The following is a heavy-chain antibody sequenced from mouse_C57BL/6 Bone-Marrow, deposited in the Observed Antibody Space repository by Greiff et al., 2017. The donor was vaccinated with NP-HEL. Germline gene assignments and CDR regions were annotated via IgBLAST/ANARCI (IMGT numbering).Heavy chain of an antibody. D-gene: IGHD1-1*01. CDR2: ISSGSSTI. V-gene: IGHV5-17*01. Sequence: LEWVAYISSGSSTIYYADTVKGRFTISRDNAKNTLFLQMTSLRSEDTAMYYCARGLGSSFAYWGQGTLVTVSA. J-gene: IGHJ3*01. CDR3: ARGLGSSFAY.